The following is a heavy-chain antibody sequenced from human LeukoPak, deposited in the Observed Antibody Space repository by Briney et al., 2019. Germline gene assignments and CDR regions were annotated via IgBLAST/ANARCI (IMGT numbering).Heavy chain of an antibody. CDR2: IYYGGST. J-gene: IGHJ4*02. CDR1: GGSISSSSYY. Sequence: SETPSLTCTVSGGSISSSSYYGGWIRQPPGKGLEWIGSIYYGGSTYYNPSLKSRVTISVDTSKNQFSLKLSSVTAADTAVYYCARVFSGYDFDYWGQGTLVTVSS. V-gene: IGHV4-39*01. D-gene: IGHD5-12*01. CDR3: ARVFSGYDFDY.